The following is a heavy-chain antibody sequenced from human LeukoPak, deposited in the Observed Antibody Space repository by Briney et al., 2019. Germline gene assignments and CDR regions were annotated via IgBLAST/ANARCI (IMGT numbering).Heavy chain of an antibody. CDR3: ARDIRGSYFGFDY. CDR2: ISSSSSYI. CDR1: GFTFSSYS. D-gene: IGHD1-26*01. V-gene: IGHV3-21*01. Sequence: GGSLRLSCAASGFTFSSYSMNWVRQAPGKGLEWVSSISSSSSYIYYADSVKGRFTISRDNAKNSLYLQMNSLSAEDTAVYYCARDIRGSYFGFDYWGQGTLVTVSS. J-gene: IGHJ4*02.